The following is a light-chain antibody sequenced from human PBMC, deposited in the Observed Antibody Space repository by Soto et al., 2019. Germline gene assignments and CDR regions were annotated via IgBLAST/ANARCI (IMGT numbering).Light chain of an antibody. CDR1: KLGDKY. J-gene: IGLJ2*01. CDR2: QDR. Sequence: SYELTQPPSVSVSPGQTASITCSGDKLGDKYVCWYQQKPGQSPVLVIYQDRVRPSGIPERLSGSNTGNTATLTISGTQAMDEADYYCQAWDSSTVVFGGGTKLTVL. V-gene: IGLV3-1*01. CDR3: QAWDSSTVV.